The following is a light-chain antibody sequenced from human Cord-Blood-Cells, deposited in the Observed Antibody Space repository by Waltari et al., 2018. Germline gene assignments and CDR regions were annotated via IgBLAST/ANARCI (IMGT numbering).Light chain of an antibody. CDR2: AAC. V-gene: IGKV1D-12*01. Sequence: DNQLTQPPSPVSASVGDRVTITCRARRGISSWLANYQQKPGKAPKLLSYAACSLQSGVPSRFSASGSGPDVTLTRSRLQPEDFATYYCRQANSFPWTFGQGTKVEIE. CDR1: RGISSW. J-gene: IGKJ1*01. CDR3: RQANSFPWT.